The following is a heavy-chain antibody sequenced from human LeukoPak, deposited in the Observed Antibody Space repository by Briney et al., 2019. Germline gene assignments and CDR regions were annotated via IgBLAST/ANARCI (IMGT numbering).Heavy chain of an antibody. CDR2: IATGGKT. V-gene: IGHV3-11*04. CDR1: GFTFSDYY. D-gene: IGHD3-10*01. CDR3: AKDGSFGSGYYFDY. J-gene: IGHJ4*02. Sequence: GGSLRLSCAASGFTFSDYYLSWIRQAPGKGPAWVSYIATGGKTYYTDSVKGRFTISRDNAKDSLYLQMDSLRAEDTAVYYCAKDGSFGSGYYFDYWGQGTLVTVSS.